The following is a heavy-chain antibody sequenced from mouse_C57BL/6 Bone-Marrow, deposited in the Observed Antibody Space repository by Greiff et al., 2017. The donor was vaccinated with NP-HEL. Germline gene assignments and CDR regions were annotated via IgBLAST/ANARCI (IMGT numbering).Heavy chain of an antibody. CDR1: GYTFTSYW. J-gene: IGHJ4*01. CDR2: IDPSDSYT. CDR3: ASGVYYYGSSSYYAMDY. Sequence: QVQLQQPGAELVMPGASVKLSCKASGYTFTSYWMHWVKQRPGQGLEWIGEIDPSDSYTNYNQKFKGKSTLTVDKSSSTAYMQLSSLTSEDSAVYYCASGVYYYGSSSYYAMDYWGQGTSVTVSS. D-gene: IGHD1-1*01. V-gene: IGHV1-69*01.